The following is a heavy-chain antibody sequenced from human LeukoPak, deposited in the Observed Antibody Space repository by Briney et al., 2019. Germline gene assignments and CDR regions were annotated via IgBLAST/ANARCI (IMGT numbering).Heavy chain of an antibody. D-gene: IGHD5-12*01. CDR3: ARRVTTSIWFDP. CDR2: IYPGDSDT. J-gene: IGHJ5*02. V-gene: IGHV5-51*01. CDR1: GYTFTTYW. Sequence: GESLKISCKGFGYTFTTYWIGWVRQMPGKGLEWMGIIYPGDSDTRYSPSFQGQVPISADKSISTAYLQWSSLKASDTAMYYCARRVTTSIWFDPWGQGTLVTVSS.